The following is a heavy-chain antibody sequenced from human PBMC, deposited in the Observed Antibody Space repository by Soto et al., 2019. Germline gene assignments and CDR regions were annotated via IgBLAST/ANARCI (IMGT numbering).Heavy chain of an antibody. Sequence: QVQLVESGGGVVQPGRSLRLSCAASGFTFSSYGMHWVRQAPGKGLEWVAVIWYDGSNKYYADSVKGRFTISRDNSKNTLYLQMNSLRAEDTAVYYCARVFGLDYYGMDVWGQGTTVTVSS. D-gene: IGHD3-10*01. J-gene: IGHJ6*02. CDR2: IWYDGSNK. CDR1: GFTFSSYG. V-gene: IGHV3-33*01. CDR3: ARVFGLDYYGMDV.